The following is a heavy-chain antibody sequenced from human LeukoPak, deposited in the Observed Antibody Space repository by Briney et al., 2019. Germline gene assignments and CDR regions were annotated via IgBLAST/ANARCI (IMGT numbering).Heavy chain of an antibody. CDR2: ISWNSGSI. D-gene: IGHD2-2*01. CDR3: AKAVPAAMPVSYFDY. CDR1: GFTFDDDA. J-gene: IGHJ4*02. Sequence: PGGSLRLSCAASGFTFDDDAMHWVRQAPGKGLEWVSGISWNSGSIGYADSVKGRFTISRDNAKNSLYLQMNSLRAEDTALYYCAKAVPAAMPVSYFDYWGQGTLVTVSS. V-gene: IGHV3-9*01.